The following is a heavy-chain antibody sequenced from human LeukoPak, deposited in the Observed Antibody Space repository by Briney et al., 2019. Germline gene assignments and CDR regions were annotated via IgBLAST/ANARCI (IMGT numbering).Heavy chain of an antibody. CDR3: ARGSGYDLGFFDY. Sequence: SQTLSLTCTVSGGSISSGDYYWSWIRQLPGKGLEWIGYIYYSGSTYYNPSLKSRVTISVDTSKNQFSLKLSSVTAADTAVYYCARGSGYDLGFFDYWGQGTLVTVSS. CDR2: IYYSGST. CDR1: GGSISSGDYY. J-gene: IGHJ4*02. D-gene: IGHD5-12*01. V-gene: IGHV4-30-4*01.